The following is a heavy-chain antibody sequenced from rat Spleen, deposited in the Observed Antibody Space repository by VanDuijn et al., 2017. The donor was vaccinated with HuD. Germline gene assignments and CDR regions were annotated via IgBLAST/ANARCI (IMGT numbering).Heavy chain of an antibody. CDR3: ARRYYSGFDY. V-gene: IGHV5-29*01. J-gene: IGHJ2*01. Sequence: EVLLVESDGDLVQPGRSLKLSCAASGFTFSDYYMAWVRQAPTKGLEWVATISFDGYNTYYRDSVKGRFTISRDNAKNTLYLQMDSLRSEDTATYYCARRYYSGFDYWGQGVMVTVSS. CDR1: GFTFSDYY. D-gene: IGHD1-1*01. CDR2: ISFDGYNT.